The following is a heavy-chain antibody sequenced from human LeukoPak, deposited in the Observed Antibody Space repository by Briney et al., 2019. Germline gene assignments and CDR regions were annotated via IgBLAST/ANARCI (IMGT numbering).Heavy chain of an antibody. CDR3: AENYYDSSGYFGY. Sequence: GGSLRLSCAASGFTFSSYWMHWVRQAPGKGLVWVSRINNDGSSTSYADSVKGRFTISRDNAKNTLHLQMNSLRAEDTAVYYCAENYYDSSGYFGYWGQGTLVRVSS. CDR2: INNDGSST. V-gene: IGHV3-74*01. J-gene: IGHJ4*02. CDR1: GFTFSSYW. D-gene: IGHD3-22*01.